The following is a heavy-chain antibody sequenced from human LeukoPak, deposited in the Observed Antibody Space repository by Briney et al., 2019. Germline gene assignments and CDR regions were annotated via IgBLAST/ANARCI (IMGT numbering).Heavy chain of an antibody. J-gene: IGHJ4*02. CDR3: ARDSSGDY. Sequence: GGSLRLFCAASGFIFSSYAMHWVRQAPGKGLEWVAVILYDGSNKYYADSVKARFTISRDNSKNTLYLQMNCLRAEDTAVYYCARDSSGDYWGQGTLVTVSS. CDR1: GFIFSSYA. V-gene: IGHV3-30-3*01. D-gene: IGHD3-22*01. CDR2: ILYDGSNK.